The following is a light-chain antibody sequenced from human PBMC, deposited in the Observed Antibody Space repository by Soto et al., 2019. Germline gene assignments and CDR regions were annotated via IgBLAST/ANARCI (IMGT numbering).Light chain of an antibody. CDR1: QSISSY. Sequence: DIVMTQSPGTLCLSVGERDTITCRASQSISSYLAWYQQKPGQAPRLLIYDASNRATGIPARFSGGGSGTDFTLTISSLEPEDFAVYYCQQRSNWPRTFGQGTKVDIK. CDR3: QQRSNWPRT. J-gene: IGKJ1*01. V-gene: IGKV3-11*01. CDR2: DAS.